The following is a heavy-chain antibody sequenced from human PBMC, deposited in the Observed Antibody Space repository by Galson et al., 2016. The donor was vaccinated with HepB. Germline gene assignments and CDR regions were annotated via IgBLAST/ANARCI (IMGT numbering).Heavy chain of an antibody. Sequence: SLRLSCAASGSTFDDYAMHWVRQVPGKGLEWVSGISWNSGHIAYADSVKGRFTASRDSAKNSLYLQMNSLRVEHTALYYCAKDTGIAPSGDFDYWGQGTLVTVSS. CDR1: GSTFDDYA. V-gene: IGHV3-9*01. J-gene: IGHJ4*02. D-gene: IGHD6-13*01. CDR3: AKDTGIAPSGDFDY. CDR2: ISWNSGHI.